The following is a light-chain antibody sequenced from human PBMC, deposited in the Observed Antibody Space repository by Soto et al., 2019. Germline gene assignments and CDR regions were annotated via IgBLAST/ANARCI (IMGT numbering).Light chain of an antibody. CDR1: SNDVGGYNY. Sequence: QSALTQPPSVSGSPGQSGTISCTGTSNDVGGYNYVAWYQQHPGKAPKIMIYDVTKRPSGVPDRFSGSKSGNTASLTISGLQAEDEADYYCCSNAGNVEGFGTGTKLTVL. V-gene: IGLV2-11*01. CDR3: CSNAGNVEG. CDR2: DVT. J-gene: IGLJ1*01.